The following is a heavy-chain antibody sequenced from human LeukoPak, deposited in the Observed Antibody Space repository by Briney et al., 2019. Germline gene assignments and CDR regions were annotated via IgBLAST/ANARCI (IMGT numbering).Heavy chain of an antibody. V-gene: IGHV4-34*01. CDR3: ARADSNYDYYYYYGMDV. J-gene: IGHJ6*02. CDR2: INHSGST. D-gene: IGHD4-4*01. Sequence: PSETLSLTCAVYGGSFSGYYWSWIRQPPGKGLEWIGEINHSGSTNYNPSLKSRVTISVDTSKNQFSLKLSSVTAEDTAVYYCARADSNYDYYYYYGMDVWGQGTTVTVSS. CDR1: GGSFSGYY.